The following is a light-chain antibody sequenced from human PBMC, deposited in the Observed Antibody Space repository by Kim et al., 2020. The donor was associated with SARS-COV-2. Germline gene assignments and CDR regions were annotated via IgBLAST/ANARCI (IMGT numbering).Light chain of an antibody. Sequence: ASVGDRVTITCRASQSINTFLNWYQHKAGKAPKLLIYGASKLNSGVPSRFSGSGSGTDFTLSIVSLHPEDFASYYCQQSYRTPLTFGQGTKVDIK. CDR3: QQSYRTPLT. V-gene: IGKV1-39*01. J-gene: IGKJ2*01. CDR1: QSINTF. CDR2: GAS.